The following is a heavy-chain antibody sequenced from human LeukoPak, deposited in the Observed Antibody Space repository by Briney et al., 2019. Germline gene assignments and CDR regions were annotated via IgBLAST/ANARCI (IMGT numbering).Heavy chain of an antibody. CDR2: ISGSGGST. V-gene: IGHV3-23*01. CDR1: GFTFSSYP. D-gene: IGHD5-24*01. CDR3: ARGRDGYNLVDAFDI. Sequence: GGSLRLSCAASGFTFSSYPMSWVRQAPGKGLEWVSTISGSGGSTYYADSVKGRFTISRDNAKNSLYLQMSSLRAEDTAVYYCARGRDGYNLVDAFDIWGQGIMVTVSS. J-gene: IGHJ3*02.